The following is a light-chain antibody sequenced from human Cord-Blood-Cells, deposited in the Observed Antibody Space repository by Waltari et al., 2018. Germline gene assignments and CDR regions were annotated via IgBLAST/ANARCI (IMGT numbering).Light chain of an antibody. CDR3: QQYYSTPYT. CDR2: WAS. Sequence: DIVMTQSPDPLAVSLCERATINCKSSQCFLYSSNNKNYLAWYQQKPGQPPKLLIYWASTRESGVPDRFSGSGSGTDFTLTISSLQAEDVAVYYCQQYYSTPYTFGQGTKLEIK. V-gene: IGKV4-1*01. J-gene: IGKJ2*01. CDR1: QCFLYSSNNKNY.